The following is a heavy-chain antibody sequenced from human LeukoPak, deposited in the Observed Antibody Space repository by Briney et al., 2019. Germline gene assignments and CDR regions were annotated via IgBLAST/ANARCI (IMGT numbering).Heavy chain of an antibody. D-gene: IGHD4-17*01. Sequence: SETLSLTCTVSGHSISSGYYWGWIRQPPGKGLEWIGSIYHSGSTYYNPSLKSRVTISVDTSKNQFSLKLSSVTAADTAVYYCASYDYGDYVPMNWGQGTLVTVSS. J-gene: IGHJ4*02. V-gene: IGHV4-38-2*02. CDR2: IYHSGST. CDR1: GHSISSGYY. CDR3: ASYDYGDYVPMN.